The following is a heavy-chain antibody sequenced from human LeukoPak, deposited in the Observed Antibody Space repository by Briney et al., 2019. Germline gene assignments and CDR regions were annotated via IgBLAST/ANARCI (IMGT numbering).Heavy chain of an antibody. CDR1: GFSFSSHG. CDR2: MGSDGSRD. J-gene: IGHJ4*02. Sequence: GGSLRLSCAASGFSFSSHGMHWVRQAPGKGLEWLAVMGSDGSRDSYADSVRGRLTISRDNAKNSLYLQMNSLRAEDTAVYYCAIRRCYFDYWGQGTLVTVSS. V-gene: IGHV3-33*03. D-gene: IGHD3-10*01. CDR3: AIRRCYFDY.